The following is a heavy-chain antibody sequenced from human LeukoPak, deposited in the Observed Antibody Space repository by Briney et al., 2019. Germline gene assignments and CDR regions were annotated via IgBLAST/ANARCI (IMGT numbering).Heavy chain of an antibody. J-gene: IGHJ4*02. CDR2: SRNEGHSYST. CDR1: GLTFSDHY. D-gene: IGHD3-10*01. CDR3: VALLRGIGY. V-gene: IGHV3-72*01. Sequence: GGSLRLSCAVSGLTFSDHYMDWVRQAPGKGLEWIGRSRNEGHSYSTDFAASVRGRASLSRDHSRNSLYLQINSLRTDDTAVYYCVALLRGIGYWGQGTLVTVSS.